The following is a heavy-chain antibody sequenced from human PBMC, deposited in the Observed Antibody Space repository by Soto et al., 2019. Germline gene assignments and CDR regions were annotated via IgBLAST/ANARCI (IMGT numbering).Heavy chain of an antibody. J-gene: IGHJ4*02. V-gene: IGHV3-48*02. Sequence: GGSLSLSCAASGFTFSSYSMNWVRQAPGKGLERVSYISSSSSTIYYADSVKGRFTISRDNAKNSLYLQMNSLRDEDTAVYYCARDDIGVAAAGTLVYWGQGTLVTVSS. CDR2: ISSSSSTI. CDR3: ARDDIGVAAAGTLVY. D-gene: IGHD6-13*01. CDR1: GFTFSSYS.